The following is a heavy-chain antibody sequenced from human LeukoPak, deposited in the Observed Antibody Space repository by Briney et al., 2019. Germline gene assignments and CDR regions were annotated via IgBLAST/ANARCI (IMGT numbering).Heavy chain of an antibody. V-gene: IGHV3-30*02. CDR2: IAHHGSNT. CDR1: GFTFSRYA. D-gene: IGHD3-10*01. J-gene: IGHJ4*02. Sequence: GGSLRLSCAASGFTFSRYAMHWVRQGPGKGLEWVAYIAHHGSNTYYADSVKGRFTISRDNSKRTLYLQMNSLRGDDTAVYYCAKDGSWPCTDWGQGTLVTVSS. CDR3: AKDGSWPCTD.